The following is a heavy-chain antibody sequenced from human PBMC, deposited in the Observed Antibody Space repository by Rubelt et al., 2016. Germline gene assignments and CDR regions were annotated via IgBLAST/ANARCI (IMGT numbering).Heavy chain of an antibody. J-gene: IGHJ4*02. CDR2: IWYDGSNK. D-gene: IGHD4-17*01. Sequence: VQLVESGGGLVQPGGSLRLSCAASGFTFDDYGMSWVRQAPGKGLEWVAVIWYDGSNKYYADSVKGRFTISRDNSKATRYLQMNSLRAEDTAVYYCARFKYGDYVGYFDYWGQGTLVTVSS. CDR3: ARFKYGDYVGYFDY. CDR1: GFTFDDYG. V-gene: IGHV3-33*08.